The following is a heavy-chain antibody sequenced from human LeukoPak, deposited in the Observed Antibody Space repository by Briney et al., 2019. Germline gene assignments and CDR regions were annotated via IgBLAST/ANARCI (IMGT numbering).Heavy chain of an antibody. J-gene: IGHJ6*02. CDR3: ARDTYSTSYFGVVLHHYYYYGMDV. V-gene: IGHV3-33*01. CDR2: IWYDGSNK. D-gene: IGHD3-3*01. Sequence: GRSLRLSCAASGFTFSSYGMHWVRQAPGKGLEWVAVIWYDGSNKYYADSVKGRFTISRDNSKNTLYLQTNSLRAEDTAVYYCARDTYSTSYFGVVLHHYYYYGMDVWGQGTTVTVSS. CDR1: GFTFSSYG.